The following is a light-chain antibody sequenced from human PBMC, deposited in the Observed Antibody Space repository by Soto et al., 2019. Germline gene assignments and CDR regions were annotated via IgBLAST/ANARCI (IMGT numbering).Light chain of an antibody. CDR3: CAYSNASTLVV. CDR2: DVS. CDR1: SSDVGGYNY. Sequence: QSALTQPASVSGSPGQWITISCTGTSSDVGGYNYVSWYQQHPGTAPQLIIYDVSPRPSGLSNSFSCSKSYNTASLTISGLQAEEEDDYYCCAYSNASTLVVFGAGTKLTVL. V-gene: IGLV2-14*01. J-gene: IGLJ2*01.